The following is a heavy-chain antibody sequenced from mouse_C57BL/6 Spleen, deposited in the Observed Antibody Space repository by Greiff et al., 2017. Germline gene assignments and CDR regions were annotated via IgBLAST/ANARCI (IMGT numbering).Heavy chain of an antibody. CDR2: IDPSDSET. J-gene: IGHJ2*01. Sequence: QVQLQQPGAELVRPGSSVKLSCKASGYTFTSYWMHWVKQRPIQGLEWIGNIDPSDSETHYNQKFKDKATLTVDKSSSTAYMQLSSLTSEDSAVYYYARSRRPDWNYYGCWGQGATLTVSS. V-gene: IGHV1-52*01. CDR3: ARSRRPDWNYYGC. CDR1: GYTFTSYW. D-gene: IGHD1-2*01.